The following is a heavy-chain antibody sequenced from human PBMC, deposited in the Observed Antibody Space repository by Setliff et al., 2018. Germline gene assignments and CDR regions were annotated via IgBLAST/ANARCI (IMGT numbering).Heavy chain of an antibody. Sequence: GESLKISCKGSGYSFSNFWIGWVRQMPGKGLEWMGIIYPGDSHTRYSPSFQGQVTMSADKSINTAYMQWSNLKASDTTIYYCARSLVGDNYSVYFDYWGQGSLVTVSS. J-gene: IGHJ4*02. CDR2: IYPGDSHT. CDR3: ARSLVGDNYSVYFDY. V-gene: IGHV5-51*01. D-gene: IGHD1-26*01. CDR1: GYSFSNFW.